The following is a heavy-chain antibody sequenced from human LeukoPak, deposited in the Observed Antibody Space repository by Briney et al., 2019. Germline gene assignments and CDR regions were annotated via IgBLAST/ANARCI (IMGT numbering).Heavy chain of an antibody. CDR2: INGGSSTI. D-gene: IGHD2-2*01. CDR3: ARDQKAYCSTTGCNYNGFDP. CDR1: GFTVSSSC. J-gene: IGHJ5*02. Sequence: SGGSLRLSCAASGFTVSSSCMNWVRQAPGKGLEWVSYINGGSSTIYYVDSVKGRLTISRDNAKNSLYLQMNSLKDEETAVYYGARDQKAYCSTTGCNYNGFDPWGQGTLVTVSS. V-gene: IGHV3-48*02.